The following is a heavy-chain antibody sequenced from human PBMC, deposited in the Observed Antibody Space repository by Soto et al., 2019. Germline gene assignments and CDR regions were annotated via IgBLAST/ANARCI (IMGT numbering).Heavy chain of an antibody. Sequence: PGGSLRLSCAASGFTFTRYSMNWVRQAPWKGLEWVSSISSTTNYIYYADSMKGRFTISRDNAKNSVYLEMNSLSAEDTAVYYCARESEDLTSNFDYWGQGTLVTVSS. CDR3: ARESEDLTSNFDY. J-gene: IGHJ4*02. V-gene: IGHV3-21*01. CDR1: GFTFTRYS. CDR2: ISSTTNYI.